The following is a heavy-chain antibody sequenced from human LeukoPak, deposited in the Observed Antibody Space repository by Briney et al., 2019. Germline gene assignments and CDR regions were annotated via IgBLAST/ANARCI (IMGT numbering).Heavy chain of an antibody. D-gene: IGHD6-13*01. V-gene: IGHV4-59*12. J-gene: IGHJ4*02. CDR1: GGSISSYY. Sequence: SETLSLTCTVSGGSISSYYWSWIRQPPGKGLEWIGYIYHSGSTYYNPSLKSRVTISVDRSKNQFSLKLSSVTAADTAVYYCARAGGYSSSSVDYWGQGTLVTVSS. CDR3: ARAGGYSSSSVDY. CDR2: IYHSGST.